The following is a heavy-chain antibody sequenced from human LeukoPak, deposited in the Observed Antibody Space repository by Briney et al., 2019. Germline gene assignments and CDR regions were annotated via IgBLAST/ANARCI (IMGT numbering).Heavy chain of an antibody. Sequence: GGSLRLSCAASGLTFRNFWMCWVRQAPGKGLEWAATIKQDGSGQYYVDSVKGRFTISRDNAQNSLYLPMNNLRAEDTAVYYCARSYGHSIDYWGQGTLVTVSS. CDR1: GLTFRNFW. D-gene: IGHD3-10*01. CDR2: IKQDGSGQ. CDR3: ARSYGHSIDY. V-gene: IGHV3-7*01. J-gene: IGHJ4*02.